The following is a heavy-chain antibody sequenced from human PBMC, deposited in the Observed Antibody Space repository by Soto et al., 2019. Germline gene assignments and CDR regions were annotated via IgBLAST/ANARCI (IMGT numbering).Heavy chain of an antibody. D-gene: IGHD6-19*01. CDR1: GGTFSSYA. CDR2: IIPIFGTA. J-gene: IGHJ4*02. Sequence: QVQLVQSGAEVKKPGSSVKVSCKASGGTFSSYAISWVRQAPGQGLEWMGGIIPIFGTANYAQNFQGRVTITTDESTSTAYMEPSSLRSEDTAVYYWARGAQSALGFDYWGQGTLVTVSS. V-gene: IGHV1-69*05. CDR3: ARGAQSALGFDY.